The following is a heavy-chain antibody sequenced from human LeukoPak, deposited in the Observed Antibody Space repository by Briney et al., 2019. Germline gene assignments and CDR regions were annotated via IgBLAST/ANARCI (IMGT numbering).Heavy chain of an antibody. V-gene: IGHV1-69*06. Sequence: GASVKVSCKASGGTFSSYAISWVRQAPGQGLEWVGGIIPMFGTANYAQKFQGRVTITADKSTSTAYMELSSLRSEDTAVYYCAREKNYYGSGSEGGLDYWGQGTLVTVSS. D-gene: IGHD3-10*01. CDR3: AREKNYYGSGSEGGLDY. CDR1: GGTFSSYA. CDR2: IIPMFGTA. J-gene: IGHJ4*02.